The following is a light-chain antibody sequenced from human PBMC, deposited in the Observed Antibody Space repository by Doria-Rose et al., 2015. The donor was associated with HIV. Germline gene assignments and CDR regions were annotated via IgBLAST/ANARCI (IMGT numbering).Light chain of an antibody. Sequence: EIVMTQSSESLGMSLGERATLNCKSNQSLLYTSKNYLAWYQQKPGQPPKLLIYWASTRQSGVPARFSGSGSATDFTLTISSLEAEDVAVYYCQQYYDTPAFGPGTTVDIK. J-gene: IGKJ3*01. CDR3: QQYYDTPA. V-gene: IGKV4-1*01. CDR1: QSLLYTSKNY. CDR2: WAS.